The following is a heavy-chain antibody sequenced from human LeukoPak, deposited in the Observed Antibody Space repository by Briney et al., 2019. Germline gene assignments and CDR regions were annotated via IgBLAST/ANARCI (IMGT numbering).Heavy chain of an antibody. CDR1: GFTFSSYA. D-gene: IGHD2-21*02. V-gene: IGHV3-23*01. CDR3: AKPQVVATAIFDY. J-gene: IGHJ4*02. CDR2: ISGSGGST. Sequence: GGSLRLSCAASGFTFSSYAMSWVRQAPGKGLEWVSAISGSGGSTYYADSVKGRFTISRDNSKNTLSLQMNSLRAEDTAVYYCAKPQVVATAIFDYWGQGTLVTVSS.